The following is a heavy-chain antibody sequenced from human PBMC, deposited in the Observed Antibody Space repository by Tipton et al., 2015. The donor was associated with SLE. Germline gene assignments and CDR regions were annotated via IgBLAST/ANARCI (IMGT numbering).Heavy chain of an antibody. CDR1: GGSISGYY. Sequence: TLSLTCTVSGGSISGYYWSWIRQPPGKGLEWIGYTLHTGGSNYSPSLKSRVTISVDASRIQFSLKLTSVTAADTAVYYCARGKRHYDVLTGYYSKPHYFDFWGQGTLVTVAA. J-gene: IGHJ4*02. V-gene: IGHV4-59*01. CDR2: TLHTGGS. CDR3: ARGKRHYDVLTGYYSKPHYFDF. D-gene: IGHD3-9*01.